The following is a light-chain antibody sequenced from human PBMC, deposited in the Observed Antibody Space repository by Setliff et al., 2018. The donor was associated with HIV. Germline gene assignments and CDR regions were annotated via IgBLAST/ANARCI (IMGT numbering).Light chain of an antibody. Sequence: QSALTQPPSVSAAPGQKVSISCSGSGSNIGDRSVSWYQHLPGTAPKLLIHDNHERPSGIPERFSGSTSGTSATLAISGLQTGDEADYYCGAWDTSLAVYVFGTGTKVTVL. CDR2: DNH. V-gene: IGLV1-51*01. CDR3: GAWDTSLAVYV. CDR1: GSNIGDRS. J-gene: IGLJ1*01.